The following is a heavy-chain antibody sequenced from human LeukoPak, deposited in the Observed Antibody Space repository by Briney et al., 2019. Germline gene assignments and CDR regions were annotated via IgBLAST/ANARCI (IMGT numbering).Heavy chain of an antibody. CDR1: GYTFTRYY. CDR3: ARDLRAAAGTTSFDP. Sequence: ASVKVSCKASGYTFTRYYMRWVRQAPGQGLEWMGIINPSGGSTSYAQKFQGRVTMTRDTSTSTVYMELSSLRSEDTAVYYCARDLRAAAGTTSFDPWGQGTLVTVSS. J-gene: IGHJ5*02. CDR2: INPSGGST. D-gene: IGHD6-13*01. V-gene: IGHV1-46*01.